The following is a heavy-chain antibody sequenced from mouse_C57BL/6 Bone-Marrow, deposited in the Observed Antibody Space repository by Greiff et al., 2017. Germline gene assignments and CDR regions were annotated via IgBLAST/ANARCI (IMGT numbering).Heavy chain of an antibody. CDR3: ARPLPYFDV. CDR2: IYPGSGST. D-gene: IGHD2-12*01. CDR1: GYTFTSYW. Sequence: QVQLQQPGAELVKPGASVKMSCKASGYTFTSYWITWVKQRPGQGLEWIGDIYPGSGSTNYNEKFKSKDTLTVDTSSSTAYMQLSSQTSEDSAVXYCARPLPYFDVWGTGTTVTVSS. J-gene: IGHJ1*03. V-gene: IGHV1-55*01.